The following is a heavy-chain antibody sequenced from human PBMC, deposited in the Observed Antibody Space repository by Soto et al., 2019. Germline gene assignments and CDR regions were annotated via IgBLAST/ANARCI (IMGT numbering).Heavy chain of an antibody. J-gene: IGHJ4*01. D-gene: IGHD2-15*01. CDR2: IKRKANNYAT. V-gene: IGHV3-73*02. CDR3: TKLVDQDIPGDY. CDR1: GFTFSDST. Sequence: EVQLVESGGGLVQPGGSLRLSCAASGFTFSDSTIHWVRQASGKGLEWVGQIKRKANNYATVYAVSVKGRFTISRDDSRNTAYLQMNSLKTEDTAVYYCTKLVDQDIPGDYWGHGTLVTVSS.